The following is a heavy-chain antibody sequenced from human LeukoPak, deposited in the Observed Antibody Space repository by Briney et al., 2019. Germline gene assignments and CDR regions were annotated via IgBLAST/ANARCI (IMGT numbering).Heavy chain of an antibody. D-gene: IGHD5-24*01. V-gene: IGHV3-23*01. CDR2: ITGSAGAT. CDR1: GLTFSSFA. CDR3: AKMKGATEYYYYAMDV. Sequence: PGGSLRLSCAASGLTFSSFAMSWVRQAPGKGLEWVSAITGSAGATWYADAVKGRFTISRDNSKNTMYLQMNSLGAEDTALYYCAKMKGATEYYYYAMDVWGKGTMVSVSS. J-gene: IGHJ6*04.